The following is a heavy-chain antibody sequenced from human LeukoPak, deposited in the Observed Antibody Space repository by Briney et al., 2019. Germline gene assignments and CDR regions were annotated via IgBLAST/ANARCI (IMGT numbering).Heavy chain of an antibody. CDR1: GVTFSSYD. CDR3: ARGLGYSSSRYGANWFDP. V-gene: IGHV3-13*01. Sequence: PGGSLRLCCAASGVTFSSYDMHWVRQATGKGLEWVSAMGTAGDTYYPGSVKGRFTISRENAKNSLYLQRNSLRAGDTAVYYCARGLGYSSSRYGANWFDPCGQGTLVTVSP. CDR2: MGTAGDT. J-gene: IGHJ5*02. D-gene: IGHD6-13*01.